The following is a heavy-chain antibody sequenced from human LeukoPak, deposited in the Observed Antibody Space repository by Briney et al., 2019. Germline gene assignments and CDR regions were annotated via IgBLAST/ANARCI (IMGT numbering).Heavy chain of an antibody. V-gene: IGHV1-18*01. D-gene: IGHD3-10*01. J-gene: IGHJ4*02. Sequence: ASVKVSCKASGYTFTSYGISWVRQAPGQGLEWMGWISAYNGNTNYAQKLQGRVTMTTDTSTSTAYMELRSLRSDDTAVYYCAREEDSGSYYKRPLLDYWGQGTLVTVSS. CDR2: ISAYNGNT. CDR1: GYTFTSYG. CDR3: AREEDSGSYYKRPLLDY.